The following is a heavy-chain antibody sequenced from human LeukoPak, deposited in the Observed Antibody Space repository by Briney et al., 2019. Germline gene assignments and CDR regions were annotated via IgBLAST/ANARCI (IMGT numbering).Heavy chain of an antibody. Sequence: PGGSLRLSCAASGFTFSSYAMHWVRQAPGKGLEWVAVISYDGSNKYYADSVKGRFTISRDNSKNTLYLQMNSLRAEDTAVYYCGRSMEFWGQGTSVTVSS. V-gene: IGHV3-30-3*01. J-gene: IGHJ6*02. CDR3: GRSMEF. CDR2: ISYDGSNK. CDR1: GFTFSSYA.